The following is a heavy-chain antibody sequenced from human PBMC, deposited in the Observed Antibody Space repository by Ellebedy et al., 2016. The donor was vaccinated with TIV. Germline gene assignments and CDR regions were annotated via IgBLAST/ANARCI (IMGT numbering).Heavy chain of an antibody. V-gene: IGHV1-18*04. CDR3: ARDKCSGGSCYCDY. Sequence: ASVKVSCXASGYTFTSHYMHWLRQAPGQGLEWMGGIIPIFGTANYAQKLQGRVTMTTDTSTSTAYMELRSLRSDDTAVYYCARDKCSGGSCYCDYWGQGTLVTVSS. CDR1: GYTFTSHY. J-gene: IGHJ4*02. CDR2: IIPIFGTA. D-gene: IGHD2-15*01.